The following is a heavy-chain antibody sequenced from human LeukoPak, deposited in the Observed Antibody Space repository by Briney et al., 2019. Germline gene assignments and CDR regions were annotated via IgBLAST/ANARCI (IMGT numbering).Heavy chain of an antibody. CDR1: GGSISSSSYY. V-gene: IGHV4-39*01. Sequence: SETVSLTCSVSGGSISSSSYYWGWIRQPPGKGLEWIGSIYYSGNTYYNPSLKSRVTISVDKSKNQFSLRLSSVTAADTAVYYCARHREDIVVVPFDYWGQGTLVTVSS. J-gene: IGHJ4*02. D-gene: IGHD2-2*01. CDR3: ARHREDIVVVPFDY. CDR2: IYYSGNT.